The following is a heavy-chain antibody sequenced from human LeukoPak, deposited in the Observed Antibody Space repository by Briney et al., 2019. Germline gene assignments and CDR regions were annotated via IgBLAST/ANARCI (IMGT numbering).Heavy chain of an antibody. J-gene: IGHJ4*02. D-gene: IGHD1-26*01. CDR1: GFIFSNAW. V-gene: IGHV3-33*08. CDR2: IWYDGSNK. CDR3: ARRGSWHFDY. Sequence: GGSLRLSCAGSGFIFSNAWMSWVRQAPGKGLEWVAVIWYDGSNKYYADSVKGRFTISRDNSKNTLYLQMNSLRAEDTAVYYCARRGSWHFDYWGQGTLVTVSS.